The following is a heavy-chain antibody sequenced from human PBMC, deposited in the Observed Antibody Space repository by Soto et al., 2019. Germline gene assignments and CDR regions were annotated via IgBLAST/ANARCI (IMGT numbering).Heavy chain of an antibody. CDR1: GGTFSSYA. CDR2: IIPIFGTA. D-gene: IGHD5-12*01. J-gene: IGHJ6*02. V-gene: IGHV1-69*13. Sequence: ASVKVSCKASGGTFSSYAISWVRQAPGQGLEWMGGIIPIFGTASYAQKFQGRVTITADESTSTAYMELSSLRSEDTAVYYCASGIVATTPTYYYYGMDVWGQGTTVTVSS. CDR3: ASGIVATTPTYYYYGMDV.